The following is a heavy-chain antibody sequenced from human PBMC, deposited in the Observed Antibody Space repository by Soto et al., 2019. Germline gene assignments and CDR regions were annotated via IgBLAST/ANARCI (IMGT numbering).Heavy chain of an antibody. J-gene: IGHJ5*02. CDR2: IYYSGST. D-gene: IGHD3-10*01. Sequence: SETLSLTCTVSGGSISSSSYYWGWIRQPPGKGLEWIGSIYYSGSTYYNPSLKRRVTISVDTSKNQFALKLSSVTAADTAVYYCARHVRNYGSGSYYFHNWFDPWGQGTLVTVSS. V-gene: IGHV4-39*01. CDR3: ARHVRNYGSGSYYFHNWFDP. CDR1: GGSISSSSYY.